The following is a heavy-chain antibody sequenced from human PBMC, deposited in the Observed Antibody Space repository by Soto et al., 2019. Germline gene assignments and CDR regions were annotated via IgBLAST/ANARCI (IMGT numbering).Heavy chain of an antibody. V-gene: IGHV3-30-3*01. D-gene: IGHD3-3*01. CDR2: ISYDGSNK. J-gene: IGHJ4*02. CDR1: GFTFSSYA. CDR3: ARVPYYDFWSGYDFDY. Sequence: QVQLVESGGVVVQPGRALRLSCAASGFTFSSYAMHWVRQAPGKGLEWVAVISYDGSNKYYADSVKGRLTISRDNSTNTLYLQMNSLRAEDTAVYYCARVPYYDFWSGYDFDYWGQGTLVTVSS.